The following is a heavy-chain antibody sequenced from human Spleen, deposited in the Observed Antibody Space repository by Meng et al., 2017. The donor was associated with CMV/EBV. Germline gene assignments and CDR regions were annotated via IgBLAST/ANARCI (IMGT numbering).Heavy chain of an antibody. CDR1: GDALTSYT. CDR2: IIPSLDIT. D-gene: IGHD5-12*01. V-gene: IGHV1-69*04. J-gene: IGHJ5*02. Sequence: KVSCKASGDALTSYTMSWVRQAPGQGLEWMGKIIPSLDITKYQQKFQDRVTITADKSTRTVYMEMNSLTSDDTAVYFCAKEGRLGFDPWGQGTLVTVSS. CDR3: AKEGRLGFDP.